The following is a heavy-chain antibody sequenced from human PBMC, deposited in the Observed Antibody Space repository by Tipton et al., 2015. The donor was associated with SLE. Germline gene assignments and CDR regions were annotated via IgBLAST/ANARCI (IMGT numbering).Heavy chain of an antibody. J-gene: IGHJ4*02. Sequence: TLSLTCTVSGGSISSYYWSWIRQPPGKGLEWIGYIYYSGSTNYNPSLKSRVTISVDTSKNQFSLKRSSVTAADTAVYYCARTSQGCLDYWGQGTLVTVSS. V-gene: IGHV4-59*08. CDR2: IYYSGST. CDR1: GGSISSYY. CDR3: ARTSQGCLDY. D-gene: IGHD2-15*01.